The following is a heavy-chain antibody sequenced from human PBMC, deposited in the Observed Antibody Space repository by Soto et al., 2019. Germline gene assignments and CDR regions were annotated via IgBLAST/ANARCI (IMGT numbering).Heavy chain of an antibody. CDR1: GFTFSSYW. V-gene: IGHV3-74*01. J-gene: IGHJ3*02. Sequence: EVQLVESGGGLVQPGGSLRLSCAASGFTFSSYWMHWVRQAPGKGLVWVSRINSDGSRTNYADSVKGRFTISRDNAKNTIYLQMNSLRAEETAVYYCARGVRGAYGLDIWGQGTMVTVSS. D-gene: IGHD2-21*01. CDR2: INSDGSRT. CDR3: ARGVRGAYGLDI.